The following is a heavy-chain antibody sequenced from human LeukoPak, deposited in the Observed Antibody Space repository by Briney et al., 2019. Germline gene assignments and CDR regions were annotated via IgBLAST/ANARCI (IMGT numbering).Heavy chain of an antibody. CDR1: GFTFSDAW. CDR2: IKRRTDGGTS. V-gene: IGHV3-15*07. J-gene: IGHJ4*02. CDR3: TTGYTSASHDAY. Sequence: GGSLRLSCAASGFTFSDAWVHWVRQAPGEGLEWVGLIKRRTDGGTSNYAAPVKGRFAISRDDSEDTLFLQMDSLKSEDTGVYYCTTGYTSASHDAYWGQGTLVTVSS. D-gene: IGHD2-15*01.